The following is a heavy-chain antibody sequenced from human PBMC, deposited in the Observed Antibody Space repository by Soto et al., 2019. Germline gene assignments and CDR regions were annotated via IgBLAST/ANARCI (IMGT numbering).Heavy chain of an antibody. CDR3: ARGRYYFDY. J-gene: IGHJ4*02. Sequence: SETLSLTCTVSGGSISSYYWSWIRQPPGKGLEWIGYIYYSGSTNYNPSLKSRVTISVDTSKNQFSLKVRSVTAADTAVYYCARGRYYFDYWGQGTLVTVSS. CDR1: GGSISSYY. CDR2: IYYSGST. V-gene: IGHV4-59*01.